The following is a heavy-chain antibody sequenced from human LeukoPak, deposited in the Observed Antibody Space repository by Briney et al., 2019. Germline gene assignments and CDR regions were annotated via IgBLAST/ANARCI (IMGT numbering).Heavy chain of an antibody. Sequence: GGSLRLSCAASGFTFSSCAMHWVRQAPGKRLEWVAVISYDEKNKYYADSVKGRFTISRDNSKNTLYLQMNSLRAEDTAVYYCARGSVGYSSGCLDYWGQGTLVTVSS. V-gene: IGHV3-30*04. J-gene: IGHJ4*02. CDR3: ARGSVGYSSGCLDY. CDR2: ISYDEKNK. CDR1: GFTFSSCA. D-gene: IGHD6-19*01.